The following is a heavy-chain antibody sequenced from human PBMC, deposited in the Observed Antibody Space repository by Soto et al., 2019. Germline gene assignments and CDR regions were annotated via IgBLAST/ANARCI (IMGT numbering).Heavy chain of an antibody. Sequence: PSETLSLTCTFSGGSISSYYWSWIRQPAGKGLEWIGRIYTSGSTNYNPSLKSRVTMSVDTSKNQFSLKLSSVTAADTAVYYCARAGSYYGSGSFNWFDPWGQGTLVTVSS. CDR2: IYTSGST. CDR1: GGSISSYY. D-gene: IGHD3-10*01. V-gene: IGHV4-4*07. CDR3: ARAGSYYGSGSFNWFDP. J-gene: IGHJ5*02.